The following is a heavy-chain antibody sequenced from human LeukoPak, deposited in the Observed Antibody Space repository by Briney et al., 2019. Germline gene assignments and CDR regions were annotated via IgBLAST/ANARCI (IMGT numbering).Heavy chain of an antibody. Sequence: GGSLRLSCAASGFTFSSYGMHWVRQAPGKGLEWVAFIRYDGSNKYYADSVKGRFTISRDNSKNTLYLQMNSLRAEDTAVYYCARGRIAARPRGGFDYWGQGTLVTVSS. V-gene: IGHV3-30*02. CDR2: IRYDGSNK. D-gene: IGHD6-6*01. CDR1: GFTFSSYG. J-gene: IGHJ4*02. CDR3: ARGRIAARPRGGFDY.